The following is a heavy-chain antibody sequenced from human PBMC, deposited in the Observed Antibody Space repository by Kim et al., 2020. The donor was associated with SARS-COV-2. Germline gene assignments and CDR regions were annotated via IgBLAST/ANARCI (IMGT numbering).Heavy chain of an antibody. Sequence: GGSLRLSCTASGFTFGDYAMSWVRQAPGKGLEWVGFIRSKAYGGTTEYAASVKGRFTISRDDSKSIAYLQMNSLKTEDTAVYYCTRGPYYDFWSGYYGMDVWGQGTTVTVSS. V-gene: IGHV3-49*04. CDR2: IRSKAYGGTT. D-gene: IGHD3-3*01. CDR3: TRGPYYDFWSGYYGMDV. CDR1: GFTFGDYA. J-gene: IGHJ6*02.